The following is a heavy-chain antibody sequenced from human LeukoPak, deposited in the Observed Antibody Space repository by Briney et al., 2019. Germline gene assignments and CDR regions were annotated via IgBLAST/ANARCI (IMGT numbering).Heavy chain of an antibody. CDR1: GFTFSSYA. CDR2: ISGSGGST. CDR3: AKSNLRGGLHDAFDG. D-gene: IGHD3-16*01. V-gene: IGHV3-23*01. Sequence: GASLRLSCAASGFTFSSYAMSGVHQAPGKGLEWVSAISGSGGSTYYADSVKGRFTISRDNSKNTLYLQMNRLRAEDTAVYYCAKSNLRGGLHDAFDGWREGRMV. J-gene: IGHJ3*01.